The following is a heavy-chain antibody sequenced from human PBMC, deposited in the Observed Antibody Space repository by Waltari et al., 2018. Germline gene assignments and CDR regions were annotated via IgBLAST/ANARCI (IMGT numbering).Heavy chain of an antibody. J-gene: IGHJ4*02. CDR3: ARGKGMWRYYDYGLAY. V-gene: IGHV4-34*01. D-gene: IGHD3-16*01. CDR1: GGSFSGYY. CDR2: INHSGSS. Sequence: QVQLQQWGAGLLKPSETLSLTCAVYGGSFSGYYWSWISQPPGKGLEWIGEINHSGSSTFSPALKRRVTISGDTSKNQFSLKLTSVTAADPAVYYCARGKGMWRYYDYGLAYWGQGTLVTVSS.